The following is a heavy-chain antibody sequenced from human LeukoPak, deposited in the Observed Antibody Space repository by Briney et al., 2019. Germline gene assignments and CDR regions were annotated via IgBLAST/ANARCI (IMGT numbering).Heavy chain of an antibody. D-gene: IGHD6-13*01. Sequence: SETLSLTCTVSGGTISSSSYYWGWIRQPPGKGLEWIGSIYYSGSTYYNPSLKSRVTMSVDTSKKQFSLKLSSVTAADTAVYYCARYFNRRRPGIAAAGPIGDAFDIWGQGTMVTVSS. CDR2: IYYSGST. J-gene: IGHJ3*02. CDR3: ARYFNRRRPGIAAAGPIGDAFDI. CDR1: GGTISSSSYY. V-gene: IGHV4-39*01.